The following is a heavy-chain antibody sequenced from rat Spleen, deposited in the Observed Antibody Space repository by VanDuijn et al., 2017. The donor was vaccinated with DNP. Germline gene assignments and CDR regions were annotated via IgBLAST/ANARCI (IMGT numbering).Heavy chain of an antibody. V-gene: IGHV5S10*01. CDR3: AAPYRYNSAFDY. D-gene: IGHD1-5*01. J-gene: IGHJ2*01. CDR2: IIYDGFRT. Sequence: EVQLVESGGGLVQPGRSLKLSCAASGFTFSDYNMAWVRQAPKKGLEWVATIIYDGFRTYYRDSVKGRFTISRDNTKSSLYLQMNSLKSEDTATYYCAAPYRYNSAFDYWGQGVMVTVSS. CDR1: GFTFSDYN.